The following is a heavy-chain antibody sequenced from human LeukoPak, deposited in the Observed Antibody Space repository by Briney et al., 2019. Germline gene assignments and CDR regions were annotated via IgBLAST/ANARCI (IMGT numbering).Heavy chain of an antibody. CDR2: INHSGST. Sequence: SETLSLTCAVYGGSFSGYYWSWIRQPPGRGLEWIGEINHSGSTNYNPALKSRVTISVDTSKNQFSLKLSSVTAADTAVYYCARALGYCSSTSCRDMDVWGQGTTVTVSS. CDR3: ARALGYCSSTSCRDMDV. J-gene: IGHJ6*02. CDR1: GGSFSGYY. V-gene: IGHV4-34*01. D-gene: IGHD2-2*01.